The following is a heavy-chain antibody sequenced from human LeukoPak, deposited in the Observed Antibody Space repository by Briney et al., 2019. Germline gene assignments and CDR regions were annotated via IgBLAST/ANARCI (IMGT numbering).Heavy chain of an antibody. CDR2: MNPNSGNT. CDR3: ARESSGSYQYYYCYGMDV. Sequence: VASVKVSCKASGYTFTSYDISWVRQATGQGLEWMGWMNPNSGNTGYAQKLQGRVTMTTDTSTSTAYMELRSLRSDDTAVYYCARESSGSYQYYYCYGMDVWGQGTTVTVSS. J-gene: IGHJ6*02. V-gene: IGHV1-8*01. CDR1: GYTFTSYD. D-gene: IGHD1-26*01.